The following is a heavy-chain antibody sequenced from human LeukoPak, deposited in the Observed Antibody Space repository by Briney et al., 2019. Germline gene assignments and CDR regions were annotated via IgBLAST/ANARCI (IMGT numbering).Heavy chain of an antibody. CDR2: ISAYNGNT. J-gene: IGHJ6*03. Sequence: ASVKVSCKASGYTFTSYGISWVRQAPGQGLEWMGWISAYNGNTNYAQKLQGRVTMTTDTSTSTAYMELRSLRSDDTALYYCARDAGGRLLWFGEPLPPFGPTYDYYYMDVWGKGTTVTISS. CDR3: ARDAGGRLLWFGEPLPPFGPTYDYYYMDV. D-gene: IGHD3-10*01. CDR1: GYTFTSYG. V-gene: IGHV1-18*01.